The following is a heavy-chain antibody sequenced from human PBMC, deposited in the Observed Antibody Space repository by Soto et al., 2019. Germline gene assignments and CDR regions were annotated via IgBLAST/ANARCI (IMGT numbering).Heavy chain of an antibody. CDR3: AKEGRLHWEGRVGDY. J-gene: IGHJ4*02. CDR2: ISGSGGGT. D-gene: IGHD6-25*01. CDR1: GFTFSSYA. V-gene: IGHV3-23*01. Sequence: EVQLLESGGGLVQPGGSLRLSCAASGFTFSSYAMNWVRQAPGKGLEWVSAISGSGGGTFYADSVKGRFTISRDNSKNTLYLQVNSLRAEDTAVYYCAKEGRLHWEGRVGDYWGQGTLVTVSS.